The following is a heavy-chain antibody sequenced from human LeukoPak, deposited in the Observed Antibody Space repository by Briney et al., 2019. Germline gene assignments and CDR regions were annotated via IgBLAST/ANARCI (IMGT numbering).Heavy chain of an antibody. J-gene: IGHJ1*01. Sequence: GGSLRLSCAASGFTFSSYSMNWVRQAPGKGLEWVSSISSSSSYIYYADSVKGRFTISRDNAKNSLFLQMNNLTAEDTAVYYCARATGILLAMSYLHYWGQGALVTGSS. D-gene: IGHD2-21*01. CDR1: GFTFSSYS. CDR3: ARATGILLAMSYLHY. V-gene: IGHV3-21*01. CDR2: ISSSSSYI.